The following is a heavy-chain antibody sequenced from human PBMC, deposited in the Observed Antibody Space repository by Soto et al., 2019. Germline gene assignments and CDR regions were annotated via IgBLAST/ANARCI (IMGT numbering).Heavy chain of an antibody. CDR1: GGTFSSYA. Sequence: SVKVSCKASGGTFSSYAISWVRQAPGQGLEWMGGIIPIFGTANYAQKFQGRVTITAEESTSTAYMELSSLRSEDTAVYYCARAMGSLSHLYYFDYWGQGTLVTVSS. J-gene: IGHJ4*02. CDR2: IIPIFGTA. CDR3: ARAMGSLSHLYYFDY. V-gene: IGHV1-69*13. D-gene: IGHD3-16*02.